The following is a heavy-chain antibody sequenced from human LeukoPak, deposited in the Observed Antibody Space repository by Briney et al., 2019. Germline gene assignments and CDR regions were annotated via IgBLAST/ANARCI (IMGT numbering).Heavy chain of an antibody. CDR2: ISAYNGNT. D-gene: IGHD1-14*01. Sequence: ASVKVSCKASGYTFTSYGISWVRQAPGQGLEWMGWISAYNGNTNYAQKLQGRVTITRNTSISTAYMGLSSLRFEDTAVYYCARRRVGTHFDYWGQGTLVTVSS. J-gene: IGHJ4*02. CDR3: ARRRVGTHFDY. CDR1: GYTFTSYG. V-gene: IGHV1-18*01.